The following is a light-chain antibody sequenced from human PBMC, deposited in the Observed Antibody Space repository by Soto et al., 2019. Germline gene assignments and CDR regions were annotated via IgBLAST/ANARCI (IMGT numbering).Light chain of an antibody. V-gene: IGKV4-1*01. J-gene: IGKJ2*02. CDR3: QPYYTTPRT. CDR2: WAS. Sequence: DIVMTQSPDSLPVSLGERATINCKSSQSVLYSSNNKNYLAWYQQKPGQPPKLLIYWASIRASGVPDRFSGSGSGTDFTLTISSLQAEHGAVYYCQPYYTTPRTFGQGTRLEIK. CDR1: QSVLYSSNNKNY.